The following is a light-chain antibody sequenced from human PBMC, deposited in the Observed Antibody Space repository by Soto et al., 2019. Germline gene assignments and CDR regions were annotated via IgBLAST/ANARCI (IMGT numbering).Light chain of an antibody. J-gene: IGKJ1*01. CDR2: RAS. Sequence: VLTQSPATLSLSPGERATLSCRASLNVNSYLAWYQQKPGQAPRLLIYRASARATGVPARFSGSGSGTEFTLTISSLQSEDFGIYYCQQYDYWWTFGQGTKVDIK. CDR3: QQYDYWWT. CDR1: LNVNSY. V-gene: IGKV3-15*01.